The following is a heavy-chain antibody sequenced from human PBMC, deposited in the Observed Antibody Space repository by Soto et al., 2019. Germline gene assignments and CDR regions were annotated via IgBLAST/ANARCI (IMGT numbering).Heavy chain of an antibody. V-gene: IGHV2-5*02. CDR1: GFSLSTSGVG. D-gene: IGHD6-19*01. Sequence: QITLKESGPTLVKPTQTLTLTCTFSGFSLSTSGVGVGWIRQPPGKALEWLALIYWDDDKRYSPSLKSRLTITKDTSKNQVVLTMTNMDPVDTATYYCAHSPLVPGYSSGWYWDYWGQGTLVTVSS. CDR2: IYWDDDK. J-gene: IGHJ4*02. CDR3: AHSPLVPGYSSGWYWDY.